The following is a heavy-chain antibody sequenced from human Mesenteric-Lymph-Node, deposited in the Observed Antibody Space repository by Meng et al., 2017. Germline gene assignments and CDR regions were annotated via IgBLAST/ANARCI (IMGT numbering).Heavy chain of an antibody. D-gene: IGHD3-22*01. V-gene: IGHV3-7*01. CDR2: IKQDGSEK. J-gene: IGHJ4*02. Sequence: GESLKISCAASGFTFSSYWMSWVRQAPGKGLEWVANIKQDGSEKYYVDSVKGRFTISRDNAKNSLYLQMNSLRAEDTAVYYCARHFYSSGYYYDDYWGQGTLVTVSS. CDR1: GFTFSSYW. CDR3: ARHFYSSGYYYDDY.